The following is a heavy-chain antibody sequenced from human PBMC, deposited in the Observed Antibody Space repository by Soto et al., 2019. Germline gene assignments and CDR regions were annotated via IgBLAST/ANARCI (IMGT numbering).Heavy chain of an antibody. CDR1: GYTFTSYG. CDR3: ARVTDIVVLPAAWFDP. J-gene: IGHJ5*02. CDR2: ISAYNGNT. D-gene: IGHD2-2*01. Sequence: GASVKVSCKASGYTFTSYGISWVRQAPGQGLEWMGWISAYNGNTNYAQKLQGRVTMTTDTSTSTAYMELRSLRSDDTAVYYCARVTDIVVLPAAWFDPWGQGTLVTVSS. V-gene: IGHV1-18*04.